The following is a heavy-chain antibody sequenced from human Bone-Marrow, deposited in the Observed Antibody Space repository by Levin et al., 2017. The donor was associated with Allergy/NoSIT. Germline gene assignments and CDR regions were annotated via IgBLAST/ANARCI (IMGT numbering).Heavy chain of an antibody. Sequence: ASVKVSCKASGYTFTSYDINWVRQATGQGLEWMGWMNPNTGDTGYAQKFQGRVTMTRDTSIRTAYMELSSLRSEDTAVYYCARNARKTGNFDYWGQGTLVTVSS. CDR3: ARNARKTGNFDY. D-gene: IGHD7-27*01. CDR1: GYTFTSYD. J-gene: IGHJ4*02. CDR2: MNPNTGDT. V-gene: IGHV1-8*01.